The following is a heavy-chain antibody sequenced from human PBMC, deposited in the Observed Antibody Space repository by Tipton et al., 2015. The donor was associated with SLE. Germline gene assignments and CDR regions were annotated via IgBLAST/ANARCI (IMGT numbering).Heavy chain of an antibody. CDR3: AKDSLNWGSYYHGMDV. J-gene: IGHJ6*02. D-gene: IGHD3-16*01. CDR1: GGSIRSSNW. V-gene: IGHV4-4*02. CDR2: IHHSGST. Sequence: TLSLTCAVSGGSIRSSNWWSWVRQPPGKGLEWIGEIHHSGSTNSNPSLKSRVTISVDKSKNQFSLKLSSVTVADTAVYYCAKDSLNWGSYYHGMDVWGQGTTVTVSS.